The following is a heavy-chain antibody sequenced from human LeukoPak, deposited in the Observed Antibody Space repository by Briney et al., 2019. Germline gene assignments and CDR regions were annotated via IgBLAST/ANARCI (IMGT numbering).Heavy chain of an antibody. J-gene: IGHJ4*02. CDR3: ARSGEMGATDYFDY. CDR2: INSGGNA. V-gene: IGHV3-66*02. CDR1: GFTVSSNY. Sequence: GGSLRLSCAASGFTVSSNYMNWVRQAPGKGLEWVSVINSGGNAYYADSVKGRFTISRDNSKNTLYLQMNSLRAEDTAVYYCARSGEMGATDYFDYWGQGTLVTVSS. D-gene: IGHD1-26*01.